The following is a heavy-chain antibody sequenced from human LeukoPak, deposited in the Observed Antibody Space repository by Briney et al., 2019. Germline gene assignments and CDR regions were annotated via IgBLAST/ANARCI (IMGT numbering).Heavy chain of an antibody. CDR1: GYTLTELS. CDR2: FDPEDGET. J-gene: IGHJ3*02. D-gene: IGHD5-18*01. CDR3: ATEAYSYGPDAFDI. V-gene: IGHV1-24*01. Sequence: ASVKVSCKVSGYTLTELSMHWVRQAPGKGLEWMGGFDPEDGETIYAQKFQGRVTMTEDTSTDTAYMELSSLRSEDTAVYYCATEAYSYGPDAFDIWGQGTMVTVSS.